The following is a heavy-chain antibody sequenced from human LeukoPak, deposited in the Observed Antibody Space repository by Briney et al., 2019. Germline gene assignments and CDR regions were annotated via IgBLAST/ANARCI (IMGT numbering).Heavy chain of an antibody. V-gene: IGHV3-9*01. CDR2: ISWNSGSI. D-gene: IGHD5-12*01. Sequence: GGSLRLSCAATGFTFDDYAMHWVRQAPGKGLEWVSGISWNSGSIGYADSVKGRFTISRDNAKNSLYLQMNSLRAEDTALYYCAKGTYSAYNSGCAYWGQGTLVTVSS. CDR1: GFTFDDYA. CDR3: AKGTYSAYNSGCAY. J-gene: IGHJ4*02.